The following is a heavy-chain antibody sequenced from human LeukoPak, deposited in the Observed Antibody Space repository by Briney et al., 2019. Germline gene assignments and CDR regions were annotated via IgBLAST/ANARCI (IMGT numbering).Heavy chain of an antibody. CDR2: ISGSGGST. J-gene: IGHJ6*02. V-gene: IGHV3-23*01. CDR3: AGGLGYCSSTSCYFFYYGMDV. Sequence: SGGSLRLSCAASGFTFSSYAMSWVRQAPGKGLEWVSAISGSGGSTYYADSVKGRFTISRDNSKNTLYLQMNSLRAEDTAVYYCAGGLGYCSSTSCYFFYYGMDVWGQGTTVTVS. CDR1: GFTFSSYA. D-gene: IGHD2-2*01.